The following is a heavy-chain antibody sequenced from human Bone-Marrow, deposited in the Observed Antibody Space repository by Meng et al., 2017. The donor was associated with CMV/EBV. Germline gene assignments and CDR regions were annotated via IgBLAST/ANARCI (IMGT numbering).Heavy chain of an antibody. CDR3: ASSSMVYATPIDAFDN. Sequence: ASVKVSCKASGDTFSSYAISWVRQAPGQGLEWMGWINPNSGGTNYAQKFQGRVTMTRDTSISTAYMELSRLRSDDTAVYYCASSSMVYATPIDAFDNWGQGTMVTV. CDR1: GDTFSSYA. V-gene: IGHV1-2*02. D-gene: IGHD2-8*01. CDR2: INPNSGGT. J-gene: IGHJ3*02.